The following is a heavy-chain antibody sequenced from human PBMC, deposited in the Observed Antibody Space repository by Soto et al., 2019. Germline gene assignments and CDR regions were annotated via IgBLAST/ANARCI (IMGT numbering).Heavy chain of an antibody. V-gene: IGHV4-59*02. CDR1: GDSVTSHY. Sequence: PSETLSLTCSFSGDSVTSHYLSWLRQSPEKGLERIGYMHYTGFSHYNPSLKSRLTIPVDRSKNQSTLQLTSVTVEDPTVYYCETSYGIAWYAYWGEGTPVSVSS. CDR2: MHYTGFS. J-gene: IGHJ4*02. CDR3: ETSYGIAWYAY. D-gene: IGHD6-13*01.